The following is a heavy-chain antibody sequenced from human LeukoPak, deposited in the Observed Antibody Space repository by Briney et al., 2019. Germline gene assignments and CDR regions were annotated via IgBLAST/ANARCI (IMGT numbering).Heavy chain of an antibody. Sequence: PGGSLRLSCAASGFTFSSYSMNWVRQAPGKGLEWVSYISSSSSTRHYADSVKGRFTISRDNAKNSLYLQVNSLRAEGTAVYFCARLGDGYNPPFDYWGQGTLVTVSS. V-gene: IGHV3-48*04. D-gene: IGHD5-24*01. J-gene: IGHJ4*02. CDR1: GFTFSSYS. CDR2: ISSSSSTR. CDR3: ARLGDGYNPPFDY.